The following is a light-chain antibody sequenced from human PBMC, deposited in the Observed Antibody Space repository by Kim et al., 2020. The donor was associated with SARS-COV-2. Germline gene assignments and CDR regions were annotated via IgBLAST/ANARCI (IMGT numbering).Light chain of an antibody. CDR3: QQYNSWPLT. CDR1: QTISKN. V-gene: IGKV3-15*01. J-gene: IGKJ4*01. CDR2: DAS. Sequence: VSREERATHSGRATQTISKNLAWYQHKPGRPPRLLIYDASTRATGIPAWFSGSGSGTEFTLTISSLQSEDFAVYYCQQYNSWPLTFGGGTKVDIK.